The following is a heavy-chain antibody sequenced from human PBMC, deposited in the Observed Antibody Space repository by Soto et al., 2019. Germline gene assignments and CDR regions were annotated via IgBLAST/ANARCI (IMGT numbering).Heavy chain of an antibody. J-gene: IGHJ4*02. D-gene: IGHD3-22*01. Sequence: GGSLRLSCAASGFTFSSYAMSWVRQAPGKGLEWVSAISGSGGSTYYADSVKGRFTISRDNSKNTLYLQMNSLRAEDTAVYYCAKGHYYDSSVLEPLYYFDYWGQGTLVTLSS. V-gene: IGHV3-23*01. CDR2: ISGSGGST. CDR3: AKGHYYDSSVLEPLYYFDY. CDR1: GFTFSSYA.